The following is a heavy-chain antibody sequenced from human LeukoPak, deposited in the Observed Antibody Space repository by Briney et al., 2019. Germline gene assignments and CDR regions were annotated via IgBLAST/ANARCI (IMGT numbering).Heavy chain of an antibody. D-gene: IGHD4-17*01. CDR2: INQDGSQK. V-gene: IGHV3-7*03. Sequence: GGSLRLSCAVSGFTFSSYWMSWFCQAPGKGLEWVANINQDGSQKFSVDSVKGRFTISRDNAKNSLSLQMNSLRVEDTAVYYCARDWFDGDYDRFDYWGQGTLATVSS. J-gene: IGHJ4*02. CDR3: ARDWFDGDYDRFDY. CDR1: GFTFSSYW.